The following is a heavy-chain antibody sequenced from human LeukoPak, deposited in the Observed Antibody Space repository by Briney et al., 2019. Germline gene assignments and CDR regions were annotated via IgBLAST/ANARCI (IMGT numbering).Heavy chain of an antibody. D-gene: IGHD3-16*01. CDR1: GGSVSTGGYS. CDR2: IYDSGRA. Sequence: SETLSLTCAVSGGSVSTGGYSWSWIRQPPGKTLEWIGYIYDSGRAYYNPSLKSRVTISMDTSSNHFSLKLRSVTAADTAVYYCVRDIYDDNNWGQGTLVTISS. J-gene: IGHJ4*02. CDR3: VRDIYDDNN. V-gene: IGHV4-30-4*07.